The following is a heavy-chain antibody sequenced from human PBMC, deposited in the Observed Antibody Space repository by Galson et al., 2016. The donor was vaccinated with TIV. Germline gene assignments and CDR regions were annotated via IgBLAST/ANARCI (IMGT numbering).Heavy chain of an antibody. CDR2: ITGGGGSS. V-gene: IGHV3-23*01. J-gene: IGHJ6*02. CDR1: GFTFSSYA. CDR3: AKVPSSGFSYYYGIDV. D-gene: IGHD3-22*01. Sequence: SLRLSCAASGFTFSSYALTWVRQAPGKGLEWVSAITGGGGSSYYADSVKGRFTISRDNSKKMLYLQLNSLRAEDEAVYYCAKVPSSGFSYYYGIDVWGQGTTVTVA.